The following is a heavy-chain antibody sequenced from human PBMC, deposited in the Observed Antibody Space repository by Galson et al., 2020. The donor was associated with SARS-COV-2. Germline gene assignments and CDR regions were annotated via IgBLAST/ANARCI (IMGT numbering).Heavy chain of an antibody. D-gene: IGHD3-10*01. CDR1: RYTFTSYD. Sequence: ASVTVSCKASRYTFTSYDINWVRPATGQGLAWMGWMNPHSGNTGYAQKFQGRVTMTRNTSISTAYMELSSLRSEDTAVHYCARAQRRLLWFGELPSGYYGMDVWGQGTTVTVSS. V-gene: IGHV1-8*01. J-gene: IGHJ6*02. CDR3: ARAQRRLLWFGELPSGYYGMDV. CDR2: MNPHSGNT.